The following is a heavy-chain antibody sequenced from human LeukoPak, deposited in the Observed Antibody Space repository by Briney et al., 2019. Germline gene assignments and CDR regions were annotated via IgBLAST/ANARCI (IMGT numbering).Heavy chain of an antibody. CDR1: GFTFNRYN. V-gene: IGHV3-21*01. D-gene: IGHD2-15*01. CDR2: ISTSSSYI. J-gene: IGHJ5*02. Sequence: SGGSLRLSCAASGFTFNRYNMNWVRRAPGKGLEWVSSISTSSSYIYYADSVRGRFTISRDNAKNSLYLQMNSLRAEDTAVYSCARGADGVSSNSRGWFDPWGQGTLVTVSS. CDR3: ARGADGVSSNSRGWFDP.